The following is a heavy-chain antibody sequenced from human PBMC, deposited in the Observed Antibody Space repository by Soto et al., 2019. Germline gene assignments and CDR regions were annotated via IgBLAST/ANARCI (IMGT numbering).Heavy chain of an antibody. D-gene: IGHD2-21*02. V-gene: IGHV1-2*02. CDR3: ARGDSFYYYGMDV. CDR2: INPNSGGT. Sequence: GASVKVSCKASGYTFTGYYMHWVRQAPGQGLEWMGWINPNSGGTNYAQKFQGRVTMTRDTSISTAYMELSRLRSDDTTVYYCARGDSFYYYGMDVWGQGTTVTVSS. CDR1: GYTFTGYY. J-gene: IGHJ6*02.